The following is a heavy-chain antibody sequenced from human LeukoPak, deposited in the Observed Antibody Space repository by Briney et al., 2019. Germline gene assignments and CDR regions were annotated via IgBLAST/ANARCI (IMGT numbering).Heavy chain of an antibody. CDR2: VNHIGGT. J-gene: IGHJ6*02. Sequence: SETLSLTCAVSGGPFRAFYWSWIRQPPGKGLEWIGEVNHIGGTNYSPSLKSRVTISLDTSTNQFSLKLNSVTAADTAVYYCATRKIRGIIGHYDSGMDVGGQRPTVTV. V-gene: IGHV4-34*01. CDR3: ATRKIRGIIGHYDSGMDV. D-gene: IGHD3-16*02. CDR1: GGPFRAFY.